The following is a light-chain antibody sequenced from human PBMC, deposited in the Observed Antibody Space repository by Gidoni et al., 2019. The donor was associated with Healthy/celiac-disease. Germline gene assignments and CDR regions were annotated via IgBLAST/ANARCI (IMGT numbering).Light chain of an antibody. CDR1: QGISSY. Sequence: AIRMTQSPSSFSASTGDRVTITCRASQGISSYLAWYQQKPGKAPKPLIYAASTLQSGVPSRFSGSGSGTDFTLTISCLQSEDFATYYCQQYYSYPPFTFGPXTKVDIK. V-gene: IGKV1-8*01. CDR2: AAS. J-gene: IGKJ3*01. CDR3: QQYYSYPPFT.